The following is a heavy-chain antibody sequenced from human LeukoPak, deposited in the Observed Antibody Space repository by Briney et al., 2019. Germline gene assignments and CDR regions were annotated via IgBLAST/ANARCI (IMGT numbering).Heavy chain of an antibody. CDR2: ISYDGSNK. CDR3: AKDPYFDY. V-gene: IGHV3-30*18. CDR1: GFTFSSYG. Sequence: GGSLRLSCAASGFTFSSYGMHWVRQAPGKGLEWVAVISYDGSNKYYADSVKGRFTISRVNSKNTLYLQMNSLRAEDTAVYYCAKDPYFDYWGQGTLVTVSS. J-gene: IGHJ4*02.